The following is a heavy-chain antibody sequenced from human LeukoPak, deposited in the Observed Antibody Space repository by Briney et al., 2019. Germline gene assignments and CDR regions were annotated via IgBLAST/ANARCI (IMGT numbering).Heavy chain of an antibody. CDR3: ARSELRSVDWFDP. D-gene: IGHD1-26*01. CDR1: VYTFTSYN. CDR2: TNPNSGNT. J-gene: IGHJ5*02. V-gene: IGHV1-8*01. Sequence: ASVKVSCKASVYTFTSYNINWVRQATGQGLEWMGWTNPNSGNTGYAQKFQGRVTMTRNTSISTAYMELSSLRSEDTAVYYCARSELRSVDWFDPWGQGTLVTVSS.